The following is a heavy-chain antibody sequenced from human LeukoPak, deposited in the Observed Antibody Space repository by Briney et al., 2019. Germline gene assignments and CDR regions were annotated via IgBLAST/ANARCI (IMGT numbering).Heavy chain of an antibody. CDR1: GFTFSSYA. CDR2: ISGSGGST. CDR3: AKDSAPPSPYDSSGYYDY. J-gene: IGHJ4*02. Sequence: GGSLRLSCAASGFTFSSYAMSWVRQAPGKGLEWVSAISGSGGSTYYADSVKGRFTISRDNYKNTLYLQMNSLRAEDPAVYYWAKDSAPPSPYDSSGYYDYWGQGTLVTVSS. D-gene: IGHD3-22*01. V-gene: IGHV3-23*01.